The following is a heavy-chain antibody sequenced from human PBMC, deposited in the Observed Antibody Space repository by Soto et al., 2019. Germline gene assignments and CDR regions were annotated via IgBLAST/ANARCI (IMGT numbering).Heavy chain of an antibody. D-gene: IGHD1-26*01. CDR3: AREFEAFTGRKEYYGLDV. CDR1: GGSLSNYY. CDR2: VFHSGYT. V-gene: IGHV4-59*01. Sequence: QVQLHESGPGLVKPSETLSLTCSVSGGSLSNYYWSWVRQTPGKGLEWIGYVFHSGYTNYNPSLKSRVNISVDMSKNQFSLKLSSVTPADTVVYYCAREFEAFTGRKEYYGLDVWGLGTTVTVSS. J-gene: IGHJ6*02.